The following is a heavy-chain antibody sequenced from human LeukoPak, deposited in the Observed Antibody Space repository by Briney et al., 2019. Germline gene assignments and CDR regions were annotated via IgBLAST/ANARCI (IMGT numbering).Heavy chain of an antibody. Sequence: GESLKISCKGSGYSFTSYWIGWVRQMPGKGLEWMGIIYPGDSDTRYSPSFEGQVTISADKSISTAYLQWSSLKASDTAMYYCARRGYSYGVSGALDIWGQGTKVTVSS. CDR3: ARRGYSYGVSGALDI. CDR1: GYSFTSYW. CDR2: IYPGDSDT. V-gene: IGHV5-51*01. D-gene: IGHD5-18*01. J-gene: IGHJ3*02.